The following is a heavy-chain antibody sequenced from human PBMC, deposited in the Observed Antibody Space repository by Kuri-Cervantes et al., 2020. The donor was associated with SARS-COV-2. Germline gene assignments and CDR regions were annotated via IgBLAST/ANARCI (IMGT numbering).Heavy chain of an antibody. D-gene: IGHD6-6*01. Sequence: GESLKISCAASEFTFSSYAMHWVRQAPGKGLEWVAVISYDGSNKYYADSVKGRFTISRDNSKNTLYLQMNSLRAEDTAVYYCARSGIAARYDAFDIWGQGTMVTVSS. J-gene: IGHJ3*02. CDR3: ARSGIAARYDAFDI. CDR1: EFTFSSYA. V-gene: IGHV3-30-3*01. CDR2: ISYDGSNK.